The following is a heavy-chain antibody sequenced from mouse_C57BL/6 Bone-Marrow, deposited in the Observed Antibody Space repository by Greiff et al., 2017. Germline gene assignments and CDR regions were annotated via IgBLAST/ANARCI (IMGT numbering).Heavy chain of an antibody. CDR1: GYTFTDYA. V-gene: IGHV1-67*01. CDR2: ISTYYGDA. CDR3: TYYYGSSYGFAY. J-gene: IGHJ3*01. D-gene: IGHD1-1*01. Sequence: QVNVKQSGPELVRPGVSVKISCKGSGYTFTDYAMHWVKQSHAKSLEWIGVISTYYGDASYNQKFKDKATMTVDKSSSTAYMELARLTSEDSAVYYRTYYYGSSYGFAYWGQGTLVTVSA.